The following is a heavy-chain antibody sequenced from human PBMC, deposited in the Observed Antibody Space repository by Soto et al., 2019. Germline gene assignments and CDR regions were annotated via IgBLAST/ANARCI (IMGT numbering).Heavy chain of an antibody. D-gene: IGHD5-18*01. Sequence: QVQVQESGPGLVKPSETLSLTCTVSGGSISNYYWSWIRQSPGKGLEWIANIYHSGTTNYNLSLKVRFSISIDSSKNQVSLRLKSVTAADTAVYYCARGGYRTLAWFDPWGQGTLVTVSS. J-gene: IGHJ5*02. CDR1: GGSISNYY. CDR3: ARGGYRTLAWFDP. CDR2: IYHSGTT. V-gene: IGHV4-59*01.